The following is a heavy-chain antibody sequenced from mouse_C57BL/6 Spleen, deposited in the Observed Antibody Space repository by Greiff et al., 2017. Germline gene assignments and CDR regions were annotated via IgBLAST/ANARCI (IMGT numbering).Heavy chain of an antibody. D-gene: IGHD2-14*01. CDR3: ARPHLYYRAMDY. J-gene: IGHJ4*01. Sequence: QVQLQQPGAELVKPGASVKMSCKASGYTFTSYWITWVKQRPGQGLEWIGDIYPGSGSTNYNEKFKSKATLTVDTSSSTAYMQLSSLTSEDSAVYYCARPHLYYRAMDYWGQGTSVTVSS. CDR2: IYPGSGST. V-gene: IGHV1-55*01. CDR1: GYTFTSYW.